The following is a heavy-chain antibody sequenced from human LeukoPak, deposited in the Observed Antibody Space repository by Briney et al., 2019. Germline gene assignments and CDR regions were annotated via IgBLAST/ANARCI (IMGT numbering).Heavy chain of an antibody. Sequence: SQTLSLTCVISGDSVSSNNAAWNWIRQSPSRGLEWLGRTYYKSKWYDDYAVSVKSRITIKPDTSRNQFPLQLKSVTPEDTAVYYCAREGVSMIRGIIFNYYGMDVWGQGTAVSVSS. CDR3: AREGVSMIRGIIFNYYGMDV. V-gene: IGHV6-1*01. CDR2: TYYKSKWYD. J-gene: IGHJ6*02. CDR1: GDSVSSNNAA. D-gene: IGHD3-10*01.